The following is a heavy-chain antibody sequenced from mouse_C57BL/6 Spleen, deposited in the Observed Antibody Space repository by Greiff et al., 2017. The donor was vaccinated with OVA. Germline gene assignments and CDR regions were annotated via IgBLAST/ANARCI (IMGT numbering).Heavy chain of an antibody. CDR1: GYTFTDYN. V-gene: IGHV1-22*01. CDR3: ARGITTVVDPYWYFDV. J-gene: IGHJ1*03. Sequence: EVQLQESGPELVKPGASVKMSCKASGYTFTDYNMHWVKQSHGKSLEWIGYINPNNGGTSYNQKFKGKATLTVNKSSSTAYMELRSLTSEDSAVYYCARGITTVVDPYWYFDVWGTGTTVTVSS. CDR2: INPNNGGT. D-gene: IGHD1-1*01.